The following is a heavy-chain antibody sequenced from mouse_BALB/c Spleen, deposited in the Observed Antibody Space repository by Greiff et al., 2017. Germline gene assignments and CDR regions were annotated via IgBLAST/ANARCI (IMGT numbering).Heavy chain of an antibody. Sequence: EVQLQESGAELVKPGASVKLSCTASGFNIKDTYMHWVKQRPEQGLEWIGRIDPANGNTKYDPKFQGKATITADTSSNTAYLQLSSLTSEDTAVYYCARGLPYFDVWGAGTTVTVSS. CDR1: GFNIKDTY. V-gene: IGHV14-3*02. D-gene: IGHD3-1*01. CDR2: IDPANGNT. CDR3: ARGLPYFDV. J-gene: IGHJ1*01.